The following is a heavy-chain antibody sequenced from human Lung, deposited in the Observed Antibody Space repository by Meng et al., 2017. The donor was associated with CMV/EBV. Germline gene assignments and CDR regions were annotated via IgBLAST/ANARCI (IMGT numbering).Heavy chain of an antibody. CDR2: IYYSGST. D-gene: IGHD3-16*02. Sequence: SETLSLTCTVSGGSISSSSYYWGWIRQPPGKGLEWIGSIYYSGSTYYNPSLKSRVTISVDTSKNQFSLKLSSVTAADTAVYYCAREDYRSLYFDYWGQGTXVTVYS. CDR1: GGSISSSSYY. CDR3: AREDYRSLYFDY. J-gene: IGHJ4*02. V-gene: IGHV4-39*02.